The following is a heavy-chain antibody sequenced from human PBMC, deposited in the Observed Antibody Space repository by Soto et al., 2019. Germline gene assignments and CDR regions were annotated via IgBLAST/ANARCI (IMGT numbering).Heavy chain of an antibody. CDR3: VRESSPGDGGFDI. J-gene: IGHJ3*02. Sequence: PSQTLSLTCAISWDSVSTNIVAWNWIRKSPSRGLEWLGRTFYRSNWENHYAGSVDGRFTLSRDDAKNSVDLQMNDLRADDTAVYYCVRESSPGDGGFDIWGQGALVTVSS. V-gene: IGHV6-1*01. CDR1: WDSVSTNIVA. CDR2: TFYRSNWEN. D-gene: IGHD3-10*01.